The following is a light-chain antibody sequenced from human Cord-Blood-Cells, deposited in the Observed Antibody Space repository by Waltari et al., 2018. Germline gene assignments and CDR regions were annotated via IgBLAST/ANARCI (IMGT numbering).Light chain of an antibody. CDR2: AAS. J-gene: IGKJ1*01. CDR3: QQSYSTPWT. V-gene: IGKV1-39*01. Sequence: DIQLTHSPSSLSASVGDSVTLTSRASQSISSYLNWYQQKPGKAPKLLIYAASSLQSGVPSRFSGSGSGTDFTLTISSLQPEDFATYYCQQSYSTPWTFGQGTKVEIK. CDR1: QSISSY.